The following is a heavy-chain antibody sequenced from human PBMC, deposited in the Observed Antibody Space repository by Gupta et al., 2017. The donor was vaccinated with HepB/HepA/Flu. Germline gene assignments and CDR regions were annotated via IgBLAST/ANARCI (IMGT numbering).Heavy chain of an antibody. CDR1: GFTFSSYG. CDR2: IWYDGSNK. D-gene: IGHD2-2*01. CDR3: ARVFMIQPARYCSSTSCPTPYYGMDV. Sequence: QVQLVESGGGVVQPGRSLRLSCAASGFTFSSYGMHWVRQAPGKGLEWVAVIWYDGSNKYYADSVKGRFTISRDNSKNTLYLQRNSLRAEDTAVYYCARVFMIQPARYCSSTSCPTPYYGMDVWGQGTTVTVPS. V-gene: IGHV3-33*01. J-gene: IGHJ6*02.